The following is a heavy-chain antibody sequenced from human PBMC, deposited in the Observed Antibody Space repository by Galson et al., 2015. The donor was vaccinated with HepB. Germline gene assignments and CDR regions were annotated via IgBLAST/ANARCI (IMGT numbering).Heavy chain of an antibody. CDR2: IHWEDDK. Sequence: PALVKPTQTLTLTCIFSGFSLSTSRMCVSWIRQPPGKVLEWLARIHWEDDKCYSTSLKTRITLSKDTSKNQVVLTMANMDPVDTATYYCARIDSKLGQYCFDFWGQGTLVTVSS. CDR3: ARIDSKLGQYCFDF. D-gene: IGHD4-11*01. CDR1: GFSLSTSRMC. V-gene: IGHV2-70*11. J-gene: IGHJ4*02.